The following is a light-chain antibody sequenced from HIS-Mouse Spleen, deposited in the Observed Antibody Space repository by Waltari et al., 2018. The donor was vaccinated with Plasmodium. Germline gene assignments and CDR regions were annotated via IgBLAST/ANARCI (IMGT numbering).Light chain of an antibody. CDR3: CSYAGSYTFV. CDR1: RRHVVCYTY. V-gene: IGLV2-11*01. CDR2: DIS. Sequence: QPALPLPRSVSGSPGQSVTISCTGTRRHVVCYTYVSWHQPHPGKAPKLTIYDISKRPSGVPDRFSGSKSGNTASLTISGLQAEDEADYYCCSYAGSYTFVFGTGTKVTVL. J-gene: IGLJ1*01.